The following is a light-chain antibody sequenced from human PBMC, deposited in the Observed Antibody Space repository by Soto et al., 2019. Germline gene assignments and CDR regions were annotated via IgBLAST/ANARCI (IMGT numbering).Light chain of an antibody. J-gene: IGKJ1*01. V-gene: IGKV1-5*01. CDR1: QSLNSL. Sequence: DIQMTQSPSTLSASVVDRFTITCRASQSLNSLLAWYQQKPGRAPKLLIYDASTLESGVPSRFSGSGSGTEFTLTISSLQTDDFATYYCQQYNSYSSWTFGQGTKVDIK. CDR3: QQYNSYSSWT. CDR2: DAS.